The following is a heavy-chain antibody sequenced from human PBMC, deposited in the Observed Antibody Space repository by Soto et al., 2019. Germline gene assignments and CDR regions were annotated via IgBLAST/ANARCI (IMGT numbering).Heavy chain of an antibody. V-gene: IGHV5-51*01. CDR2: IYPGDSDT. J-gene: IGHJ6*02. CDR1: GYSFTSYW. Sequence: GESLKISCKGSGYSFTSYWIGWVRQMPGKGLEWMGIIYPGDSDTRYSPSFQGQDTISADKSISTAYMELSRLRSDDTAVYYCARVTSYYYGMDVWGQGTTVTVSS. CDR3: ARVTSYYYGMDV. D-gene: IGHD4-4*01.